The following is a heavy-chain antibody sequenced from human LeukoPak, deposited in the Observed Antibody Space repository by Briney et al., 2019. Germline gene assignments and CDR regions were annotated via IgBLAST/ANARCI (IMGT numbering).Heavy chain of an antibody. CDR1: GYTFTSYA. CDR3: ARDPQIAAAGDFDY. J-gene: IGHJ4*02. V-gene: IGHV1-3*01. CDR2: INAGNGNT. D-gene: IGHD6-13*01. Sequence: GASVKVSCKASGYTFTSYAMHWVRQAPGQRLEWMGWINAGNGNTKYSQKFQGRVTITRDTSASTAYMELSSLRSEDTAVYYCARDPQIAAAGDFDYWGQGTLVTVSS.